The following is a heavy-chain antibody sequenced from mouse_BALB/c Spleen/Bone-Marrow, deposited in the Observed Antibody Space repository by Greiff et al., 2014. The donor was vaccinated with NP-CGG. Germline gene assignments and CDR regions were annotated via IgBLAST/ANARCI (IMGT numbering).Heavy chain of an antibody. CDR2: ISSGGSYT. V-gene: IGHV5-6-4*01. Sequence: EVQLVESGGGLVEPGGSLKLSCAASGFTFSSYTMSWVRQTPEKRLEWVATISSGGSYTYYPDSVKGRFTISRDNAKNTLYLQMSSLKSEDTAMYYCTRDGKGNYDYAMDYWGQGTSVTVSS. CDR1: GFTFSSYT. D-gene: IGHD2-1*01. CDR3: TRDGKGNYDYAMDY. J-gene: IGHJ4*01.